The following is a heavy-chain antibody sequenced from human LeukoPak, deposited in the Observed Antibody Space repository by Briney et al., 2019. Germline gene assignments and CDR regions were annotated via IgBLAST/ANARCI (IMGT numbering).Heavy chain of an antibody. V-gene: IGHV3-21*01. CDR3: AREAPAYYDSSGYYYNAP. J-gene: IGHJ4*02. D-gene: IGHD3-22*01. CDR2: ISSSSSYI. CDR1: GFTFSSYS. Sequence: PGGSLRLSCAASGFTFSSYSMNWVRQAPGKGLEWVSSISSSSSYIYYADSVKGRFTISRDNAKNSLYLQMNSLRAEDTAVCYCAREAPAYYDSSGYYYNAPGGQGTLVTVSS.